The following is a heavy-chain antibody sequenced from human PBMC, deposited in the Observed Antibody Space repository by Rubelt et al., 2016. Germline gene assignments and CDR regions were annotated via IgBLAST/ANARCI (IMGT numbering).Heavy chain of an antibody. CDR1: GGSFSGYY. CDR2: INHSGST. V-gene: IGHV4-34*01. J-gene: IGHJ4*02. CDR3: ARGKGRRRAPMDY. Sequence: QVQLQQWGAGLLKPSETLSLTCAVYGGSFSGYYWSWIRQPPGKGLEWIGEINHSGSTNYNPSLKSRVTISVDTSKNQFSLKLSSVTAADTAVYYCARGKGRRRAPMDYWGQGTLATVSS.